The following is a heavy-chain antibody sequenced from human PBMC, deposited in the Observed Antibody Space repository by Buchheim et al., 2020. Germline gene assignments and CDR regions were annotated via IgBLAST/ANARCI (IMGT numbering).Heavy chain of an antibody. J-gene: IGHJ4*02. V-gene: IGHV3-74*01. Sequence: EVQLVESGGGLVQPGGSLRLSCAASGFTFSSYWMHWVRQAPGMGLVWVARITSDGRITTYADSVKGRFTISRDNAKNTLYLQMNSLRAEETARYYCAREYGSTHPLDKWGQGTL. CDR3: AREYGSTHPLDK. CDR2: ITSDGRIT. D-gene: IGHD2/OR15-2a*01. CDR1: GFTFSSYW.